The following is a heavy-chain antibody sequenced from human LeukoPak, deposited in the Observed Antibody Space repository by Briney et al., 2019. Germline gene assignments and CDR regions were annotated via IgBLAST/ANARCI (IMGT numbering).Heavy chain of an antibody. V-gene: IGHV3-30*02. CDR3: AKDGGLHLYYYYNYMDI. J-gene: IGHJ6*03. CDR2: IRYDGSYE. Sequence: PGGALRLSCAASGFTFNSYGMHWVRQAPGKGLGWVAFIRYDGSYEYYADSVQGRFTISRNTSKTTLYLQMNSLRSEDTAVYYCAKDGGLHLYYYYNYMDIWGKGTTVTVSS. CDR1: GFTFNSYG. D-gene: IGHD5-24*01.